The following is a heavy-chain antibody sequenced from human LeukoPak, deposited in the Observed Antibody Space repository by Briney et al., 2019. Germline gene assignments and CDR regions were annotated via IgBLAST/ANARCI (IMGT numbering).Heavy chain of an antibody. J-gene: IGHJ5*02. CDR3: ARGSLEYYDFWSGYYTGISFDP. V-gene: IGHV4-39*07. CDR2: IYYSGST. CDR1: GGSISSSSYY. D-gene: IGHD3-3*01. Sequence: KASETLSLTCTVSGGSISSSSYYWGWIRQPPGKGLEWIGSIYYSGSTNYNPSLKSRVTISVDTSKNQFSLKLSSVTAADTAVYYCARGSLEYYDFWSGYYTGISFDPWGQGTLVTVSS.